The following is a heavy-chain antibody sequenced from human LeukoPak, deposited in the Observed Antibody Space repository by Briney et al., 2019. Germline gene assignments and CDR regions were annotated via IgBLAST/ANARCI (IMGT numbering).Heavy chain of an antibody. CDR3: AKGMGAYYDISGPFDY. V-gene: IGHV3-23*01. Sequence: QPGGSLRLSCAASGFTFSNYAMSWVRQAPGKGLEWVSGISGSGGDTYYADSVKGRFTISRDNSKNTLYLQMNSLRAEDTAVYYCAKGMGAYYDISGPFDYWGQGTLVTVSS. J-gene: IGHJ4*02. CDR1: GFTFSNYA. CDR2: ISGSGGDT. D-gene: IGHD3-22*01.